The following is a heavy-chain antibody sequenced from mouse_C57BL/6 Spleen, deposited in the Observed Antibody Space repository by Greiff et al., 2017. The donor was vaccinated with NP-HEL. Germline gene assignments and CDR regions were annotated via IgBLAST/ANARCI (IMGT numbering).Heavy chain of an antibody. J-gene: IGHJ3*01. CDR3: AIYGSRGAY. CDR2: IYPGDGDT. CDR1: GYAFSSSW. V-gene: IGHV1-82*01. Sequence: VQLQQSGPELVKPGASVKISCKASGYAFSSSWMNWVKQRPGKGLEWIGRIYPGDGDTNYNGKFKGKATLTADKSSSTAYMQLSSLTSEDSAVYFCAIYGSRGAYWGQGTLVTVSA. D-gene: IGHD1-1*01.